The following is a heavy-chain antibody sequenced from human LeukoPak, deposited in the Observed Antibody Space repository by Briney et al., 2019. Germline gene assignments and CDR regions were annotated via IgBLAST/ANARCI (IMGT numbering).Heavy chain of an antibody. Sequence: SETLSLTCAVSGGSISSGGYSWSWIRQPPGKGLEWIGYIYHSGSTYYNPSLKSRVTISVDRSKNQFSLKLSSVTAADTAVYYCARRHYYDSSGYYSGGFDPWGQGTLVTVSS. V-gene: IGHV4-30-2*01. CDR2: IYHSGST. CDR3: ARRHYYDSSGYYSGGFDP. CDR1: GGSISSGGYS. J-gene: IGHJ5*02. D-gene: IGHD3-22*01.